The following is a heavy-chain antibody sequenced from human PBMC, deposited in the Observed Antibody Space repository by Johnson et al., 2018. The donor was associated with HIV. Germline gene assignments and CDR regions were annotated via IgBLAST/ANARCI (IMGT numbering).Heavy chain of an antibody. CDR2: MNADGKST. CDR3: ASSFTANI. Sequence: VQLVESGGGLVKPGGSLRLSCAASGFTFINYWMHWVRQAPGKGLVWVSRMNADGKSTTYADSVKGRFTISRDNAKNSLYLQMNSLRVEDTAVYYCASSFTANIWGQGTMVSVSS. D-gene: IGHD5-18*01. V-gene: IGHV3-74*02. CDR1: GFTFINYW. J-gene: IGHJ3*02.